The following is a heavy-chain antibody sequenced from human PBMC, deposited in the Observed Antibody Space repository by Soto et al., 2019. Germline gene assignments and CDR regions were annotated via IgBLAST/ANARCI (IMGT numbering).Heavy chain of an antibody. CDR3: AKGPDSSSWFLFAD. CDR1: GFTFSSYA. V-gene: IGHV3-23*01. Sequence: PGGSLRLSCAASGFTFSSYAMSWVRQAPGKGLEWVSAISGSGGSTYYADSVKGRFTISRDNSKNTLYLQMNSLRAEDTAVYYCAKGPDSSSWFLFADWAQGPLVTVST. D-gene: IGHD6-13*01. J-gene: IGHJ4*02. CDR2: ISGSGGST.